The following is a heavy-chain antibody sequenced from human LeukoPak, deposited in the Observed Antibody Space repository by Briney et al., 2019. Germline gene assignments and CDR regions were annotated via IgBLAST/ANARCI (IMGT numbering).Heavy chain of an antibody. CDR2: ISNVGTNE. V-gene: IGHV3-30-3*01. J-gene: IGHJ3*02. CDR1: GYTFTGYY. Sequence: SCKASGYTFTGYYMHWVRQAPGKGLEWVAVISNVGTNEYYADSVKGRLSISRDNSKNTLYLQMNSLRPEDTAVYFCASLIVGGAGGTFDIWGQGTMVTVSS. CDR3: ASLIVGGAGGTFDI. D-gene: IGHD1-26*01.